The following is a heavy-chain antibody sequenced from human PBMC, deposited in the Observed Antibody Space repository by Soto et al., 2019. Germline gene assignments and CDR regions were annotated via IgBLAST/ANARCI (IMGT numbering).Heavy chain of an antibody. Sequence: GSLRLSCAASGFTFSSYAMSWVRQAPGKGLEWVSAISASGGSTYYADSVKGRFTISRDNSKNTLYLQMNSLRAEDTAVYYCAKGLELLARNYYYYGMDVWGQGTTVTVSS. CDR1: GFTFSSYA. CDR3: AKGLELLARNYYYYGMDV. V-gene: IGHV3-23*01. D-gene: IGHD1-7*01. J-gene: IGHJ6*02. CDR2: ISASGGST.